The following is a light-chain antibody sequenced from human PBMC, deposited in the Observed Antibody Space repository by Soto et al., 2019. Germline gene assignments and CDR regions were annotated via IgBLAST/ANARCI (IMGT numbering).Light chain of an antibody. CDR2: GDN. CDR3: QSYASSLTTFV. J-gene: IGLJ1*01. Sequence: QSALTQPPSVSGAPGQRVAISCTGSSSNIGAEYDVHWYQQLPGTAPKRLIYGDNNRPSGVPDRFSGSKSGTSASLAITGLQPEDEADYYCQSYASSLTTFVFGTGTKVTVL. V-gene: IGLV1-40*01. CDR1: SSNIGAEYD.